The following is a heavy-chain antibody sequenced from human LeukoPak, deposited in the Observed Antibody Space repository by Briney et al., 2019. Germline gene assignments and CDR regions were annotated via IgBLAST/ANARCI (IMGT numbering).Heavy chain of an antibody. V-gene: IGHV3-21*01. Sequence: GGSLRLSCAASGLTFSSYSMNWVRQAPGKGLEWVSSISSSSSYIYYAGSVKGRFTISRGNAKNSLYLQMNSLRVEDTAVYYCARRAGAYSHPYDYWGQGTLVTVSS. CDR3: ARRAGAYSHPYDY. J-gene: IGHJ4*02. D-gene: IGHD4/OR15-4a*01. CDR1: GLTFSSYS. CDR2: ISSSSSYI.